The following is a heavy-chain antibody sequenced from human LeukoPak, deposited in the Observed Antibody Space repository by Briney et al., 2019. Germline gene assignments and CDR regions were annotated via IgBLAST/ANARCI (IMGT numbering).Heavy chain of an antibody. CDR1: GDIFRRYG. Sequence: ASVKVSCKASGDIFRRYGVTWARQAPGQGPECMGYVRPYNGDPEYAQKFQGRVTMSTDTSTDTSYMELRSLGSDDTAVYYCARPYSANWHPHPYRMDVWGQGTTVIVSS. CDR2: VRPYNGDP. D-gene: IGHD1-1*01. CDR3: ARPYSANWHPHPYRMDV. V-gene: IGHV1-18*04. J-gene: IGHJ6*02.